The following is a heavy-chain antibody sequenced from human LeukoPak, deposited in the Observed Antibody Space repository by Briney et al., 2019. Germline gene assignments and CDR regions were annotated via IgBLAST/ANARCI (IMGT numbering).Heavy chain of an antibody. Sequence: SETLSLTCTVSGGSISSYYWSWIRQPPGKGLEWIGYIYYSGSTNYNPSLKSRVTISVETSKTQFSLKLSSVTAADTAVYYCARDTTIVVVPAATGAFDIWGQGTMVTVSS. CDR3: ARDTTIVVVPAATGAFDI. V-gene: IGHV4-59*01. D-gene: IGHD2-2*01. J-gene: IGHJ3*02. CDR1: GGSISSYY. CDR2: IYYSGST.